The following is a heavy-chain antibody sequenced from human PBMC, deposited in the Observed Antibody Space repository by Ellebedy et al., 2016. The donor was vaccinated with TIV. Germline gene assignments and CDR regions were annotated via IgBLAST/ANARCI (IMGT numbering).Heavy chain of an antibody. D-gene: IGHD1-26*01. CDR1: GGSISSYY. V-gene: IGHV4-59*08. CDR2: IYYSGST. CDR3: ARTDSGSFPIAY. Sequence: SETLSLXCTVSGGSISSYYWSWIRQPPGKGLEWIGYIYYSGSTNYNPSLKSRVTISVDTSKNQFSLKLSSVTAADTAVYYCARTDSGSFPIAYWGQGTLVTVSS. J-gene: IGHJ4*02.